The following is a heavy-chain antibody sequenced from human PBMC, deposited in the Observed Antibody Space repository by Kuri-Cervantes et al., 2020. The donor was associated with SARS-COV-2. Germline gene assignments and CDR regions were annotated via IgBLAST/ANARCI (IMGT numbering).Heavy chain of an antibody. CDR1: GYTFTSYG. D-gene: IGHD6-19*01. J-gene: IGHJ3*02. CDR3: ARAMAGTRDAFDI. V-gene: IGHV1-8*02. CDR2: MNPNSGNT. Sequence: ASVKVSCKASGYTFTSYGISWVRQATGQGLEWMGWMNPNSGNTGYAQKFQGRVTMTRNTSISTAYMELSSLRSEDTAVYYCARAMAGTRDAFDIWGQGTMVTVSS.